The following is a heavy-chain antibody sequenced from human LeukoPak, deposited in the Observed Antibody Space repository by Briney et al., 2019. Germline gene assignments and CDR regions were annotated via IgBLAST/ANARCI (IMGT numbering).Heavy chain of an antibody. CDR1: GFTFSSYA. CDR2: ISGSGGST. J-gene: IGHJ5*02. CDR3: AREYCSSTSCYIGWFDP. Sequence: GGSLRLPCAASGFTFSSYAMSWVRQAPGKGLEWVSAISGSGGSTYYADSVKGRFTISRDNSKNTLYLQMNSLRAEDTAVYYCAREYCSSTSCYIGWFDPWGQGTLVTVSS. D-gene: IGHD2-2*02. V-gene: IGHV3-23*01.